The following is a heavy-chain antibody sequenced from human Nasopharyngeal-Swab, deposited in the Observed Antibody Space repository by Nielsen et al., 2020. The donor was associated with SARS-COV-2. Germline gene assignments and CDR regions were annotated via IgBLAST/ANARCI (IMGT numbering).Heavy chain of an antibody. CDR1: GGSISSYY. D-gene: IGHD6-25*01. CDR3: ARDGRPSWYFDL. CDR2: IYYSGST. V-gene: IGHV4-59*01. J-gene: IGHJ2*01. Sequence: SETLSLTCTVSGGSISSYYWSWIRQPPGKGLEWIGYIYYSGSTNYNPSLKSRVTISVDTSKNQFSLKLSSVTAADTAIYYCARDGRPSWYFDLWGRGTLVTVSS.